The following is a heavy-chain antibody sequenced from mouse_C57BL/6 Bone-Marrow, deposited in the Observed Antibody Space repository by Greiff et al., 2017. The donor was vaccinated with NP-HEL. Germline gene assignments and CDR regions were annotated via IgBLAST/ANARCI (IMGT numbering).Heavy chain of an antibody. J-gene: IGHJ2*01. CDR2: IHPNSGST. CDR3: ARDGRVRRRRGFDY. D-gene: IGHD2-14*01. CDR1: GYTFTSYW. V-gene: IGHV1-64*01. Sequence: QVQLQQPGAELVKPGASVKLSCKASGYTFTSYWMHWVKQRPGQGLEWIGMIHPNSGSTNYNEKFKSKATLTVDKSSSTAYMQLSSLTSEDSAVYYCARDGRVRRRRGFDYWGQGTTLTVSS.